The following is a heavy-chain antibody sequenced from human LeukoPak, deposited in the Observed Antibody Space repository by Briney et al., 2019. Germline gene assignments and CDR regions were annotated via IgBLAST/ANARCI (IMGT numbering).Heavy chain of an antibody. CDR1: GFTFSSYG. J-gene: IGHJ4*02. CDR2: ISGSGGST. D-gene: IGHD1-26*01. V-gene: IGHV3-23*01. Sequence: GGTLRLSCAASGFTFSSYGMSWVRQVPGKGLEWVSAISGSGGSTYYADSVKGRFTISRDNSKNTLYLQMNSLRAEDTAVYYCARASGSYYLFDYWGQGTLVTVSS. CDR3: ARASGSYYLFDY.